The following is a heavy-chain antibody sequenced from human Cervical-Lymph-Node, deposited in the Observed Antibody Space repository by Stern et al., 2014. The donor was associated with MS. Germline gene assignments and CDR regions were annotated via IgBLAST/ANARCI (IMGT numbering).Heavy chain of an antibody. Sequence: QLVQSGPAVKKPGTSVKVSCKASGFTFNSSAMQWVRQARGPRLEWIGWIVVGSGDTSYAQKFQERVSITRDMSTSTAYMELSSLRSEDTAVYYCASSTLVVADDAFDIWGQGTMVTVSS. CDR1: GFTFNSSA. J-gene: IGHJ3*02. V-gene: IGHV1-58*02. D-gene: IGHD3-22*01. CDR3: ASSTLVVADDAFDI. CDR2: IVVGSGDT.